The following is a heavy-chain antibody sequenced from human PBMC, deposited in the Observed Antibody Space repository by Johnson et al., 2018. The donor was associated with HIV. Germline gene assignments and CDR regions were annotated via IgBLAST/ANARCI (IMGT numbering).Heavy chain of an antibody. CDR2: ISRGGSSASVI. CDR1: GFSFSDYF. V-gene: IGHV3-11*04. D-gene: IGHD3-9*01. Sequence: QVQLVESGGGLVKPGGSLRLSCAASGFSFSDYFVSWIRQAPGKGLEWVSYISRGGSSASVIYYADSVKGRFTISRENAKNSVYLQMNSLRSDDTAVYYCAKPFPRWFAPLETAFDIWGQGTMVTVSS. J-gene: IGHJ3*02. CDR3: AKPFPRWFAPLETAFDI.